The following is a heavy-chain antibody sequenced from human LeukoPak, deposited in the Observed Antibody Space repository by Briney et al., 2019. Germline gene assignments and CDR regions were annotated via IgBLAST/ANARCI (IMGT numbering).Heavy chain of an antibody. V-gene: IGHV5-51*01. D-gene: IGHD2-2*01. J-gene: IGHJ5*02. CDR3: ASGGRDCSSTSCPLLP. CDR1: GYSFTSYW. Sequence: GESLKISCKGSGYSFTSYWIGWVRQMPGKGLEWMGLIYPGDSDTRYSPSFQGQVTISADKSISTAYLRWSSLKASDTAMYYCASGGRDCSSTSCPLLPWGQGTLVTVSS. CDR2: IYPGDSDT.